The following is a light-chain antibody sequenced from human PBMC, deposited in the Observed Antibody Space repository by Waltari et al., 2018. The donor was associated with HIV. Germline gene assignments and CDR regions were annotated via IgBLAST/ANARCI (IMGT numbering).Light chain of an antibody. Sequence: DTQMTQSPSSVSASVGDRVTITCRASQAVGTSVAWYQQKPDRTPKLLILEASRLQTGVPSRFGGSGSGTKFTLTITSLQPQDLATYFCQQANNFPHTFGQGT. V-gene: IGKV1-12*01. CDR1: QAVGTS. CDR2: EAS. CDR3: QQANNFPHT. J-gene: IGKJ2*01.